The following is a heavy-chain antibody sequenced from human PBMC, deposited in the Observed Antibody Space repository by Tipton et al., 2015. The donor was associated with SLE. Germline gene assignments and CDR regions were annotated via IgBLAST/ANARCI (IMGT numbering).Heavy chain of an antibody. CDR2: INPSGNT. Sequence: TLSLTCTVSGGSISTYYWNWIRQPPGKGLEWIGEINPSGNTNYNPSLKSRVTISVDTSKNQFSLKLNSVTAADTAVYYCARHTYDIWSGFDIWGRGTLVTVSS. V-gene: IGHV4-34*01. CDR1: GGSISTYY. J-gene: IGHJ4*02. CDR3: ARHTYDIWSGFDI. D-gene: IGHD3-3*01.